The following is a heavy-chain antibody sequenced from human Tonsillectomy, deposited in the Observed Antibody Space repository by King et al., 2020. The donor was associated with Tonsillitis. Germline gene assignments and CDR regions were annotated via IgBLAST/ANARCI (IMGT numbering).Heavy chain of an antibody. CDR2: IYYSGSP. CDR1: GGSISSGGYY. CDR3: ARESQLWFIFDY. V-gene: IGHV4-31*03. J-gene: IGHJ4*02. Sequence: QLQESGPGLVKPSQTLSLTCTVSGGSISSGGYYWSWIRQHPGKGLEWIGYIYYSGSPYYNPSLKSRVTISVDTSKNQFSLKLSSVTAADTAVYYCARESQLWFIFDYWGQGTLVTVSS. D-gene: IGHD5-18*01.